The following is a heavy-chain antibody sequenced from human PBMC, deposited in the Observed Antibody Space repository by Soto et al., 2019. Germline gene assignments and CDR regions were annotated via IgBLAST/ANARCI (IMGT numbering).Heavy chain of an antibody. CDR3: ARGGGSSALDL. D-gene: IGHD3-16*01. CDR2: ISAYNGNT. V-gene: IGHV1-18*01. Sequence: QVQLVQSGAEVKKPGASVKVSCKASGYTFTSYGISWVRQAPGQGLEWMGWISAYNGNTNYAQKLQGRVTMTTDTTPSTDYMEHRSLRPEDTGLYYGARGGGSSALDLWGQGTLVT. J-gene: IGHJ5*02. CDR1: GYTFTSYG.